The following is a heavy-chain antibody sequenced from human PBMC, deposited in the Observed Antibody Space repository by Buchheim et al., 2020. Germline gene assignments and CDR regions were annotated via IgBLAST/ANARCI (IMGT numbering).Heavy chain of an antibody. CDR2: ISSSSSYI. CDR3: ARDGRYSSSFYYFDY. V-gene: IGHV3-21*01. D-gene: IGHD6-13*01. J-gene: IGHJ4*02. CDR1: GFTFSSYS. Sequence: EVQLVESGGGLVKPGGSLRVSCATSGFTFSSYSMNWVRQAPGKGLEWVSFISSSSSYIYYADSVKGRFTISRDNAKSSLYLQMNSLRAEDTAVYYCARDGRYSSSFYYFDYWGQGTL.